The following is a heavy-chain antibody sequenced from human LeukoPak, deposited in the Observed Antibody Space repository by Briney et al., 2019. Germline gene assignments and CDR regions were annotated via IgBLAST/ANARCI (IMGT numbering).Heavy chain of an antibody. D-gene: IGHD3-3*01. CDR2: IYYSGST. Sequence: SETLSLTCTVSGGSISSSSYYWGWIRQPPGKGLEWIGSIYYSGSTYYNPSLKSRVTISVDTSKNQFSLKLSSVTAADTAVYYCARHPRITIFGVVTLNWFDPWGQGTLVTVSS. V-gene: IGHV4-39*01. CDR3: ARHPRITIFGVVTLNWFDP. CDR1: GGSISSSSYY. J-gene: IGHJ5*02.